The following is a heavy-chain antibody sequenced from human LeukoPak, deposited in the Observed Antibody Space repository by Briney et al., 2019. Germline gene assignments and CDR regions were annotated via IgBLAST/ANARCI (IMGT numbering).Heavy chain of an antibody. D-gene: IGHD6-19*01. Sequence: SETLSLTCAVSGGSISTYYWNWIRQPPGKGLEWIGYMYYTGSTIYNPSLESRVTISVDTSKNQFSLKLSSVTAADTAVYYCARIAVGANGYPWSDPWGQGTLVTVSS. CDR1: GGSISTYY. CDR3: ARIAVGANGYPWSDP. CDR2: MYYTGST. J-gene: IGHJ5*02. V-gene: IGHV4-59*08.